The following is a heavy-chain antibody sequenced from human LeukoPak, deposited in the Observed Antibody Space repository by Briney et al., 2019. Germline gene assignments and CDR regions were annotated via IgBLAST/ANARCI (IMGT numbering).Heavy chain of an antibody. CDR3: ARGYDRRFYDSSGCTNWFDP. CDR2: IYPGDSDT. Sequence: GESLKISCKGSGYRFTSYWIGWVRQMPGKGLEWMGIIYPGDSDTRYSPSFQGQVTISADKSISTAYLQWSSLKASDTAMYYCARGYDRRFYDSSGCTNWFDPWGQGTLVTVSS. J-gene: IGHJ5*02. V-gene: IGHV5-51*01. CDR1: GYRFTSYW. D-gene: IGHD3-22*01.